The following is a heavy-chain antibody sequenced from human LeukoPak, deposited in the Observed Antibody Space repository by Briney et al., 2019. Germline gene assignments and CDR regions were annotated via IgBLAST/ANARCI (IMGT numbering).Heavy chain of an antibody. V-gene: IGHV1-18*01. D-gene: IGHD3-10*01. CDR3: ARDDGSGSYWPDAFDI. J-gene: IGHJ3*02. Sequence: ASVKVSCKASGYTFTTYDISWLRQAPGQGLEWMGWISAYNGDTNYVKKFQDRVVMTTDTSTSTAYMELGCLRSDDTAVYYCARDDGSGSYWPDAFDIWGQGTMVTVSS. CDR1: GYTFTTYD. CDR2: ISAYNGDT.